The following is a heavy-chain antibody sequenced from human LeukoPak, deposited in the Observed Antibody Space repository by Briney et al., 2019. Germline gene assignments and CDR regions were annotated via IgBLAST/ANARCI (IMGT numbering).Heavy chain of an antibody. D-gene: IGHD3-3*01. Sequence: KPSETLSLTCAVYGGSLSGYYWSWIRQSPGKGVEWIGEINHRGTNKYNPLLLSRVAISLETSKNQFSLRMNSVTASDTAVYYCARLSVSMFGVVRNWFAPGGQGTLVTV. V-gene: IGHV4-34*01. CDR1: GGSLSGYY. CDR3: ARLSVSMFGVVRNWFAP. J-gene: IGHJ5*02. CDR2: INHRGTN.